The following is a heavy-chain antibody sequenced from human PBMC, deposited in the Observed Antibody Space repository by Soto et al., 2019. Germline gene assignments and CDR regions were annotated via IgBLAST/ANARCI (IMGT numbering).Heavy chain of an antibody. D-gene: IGHD5-12*01. J-gene: IGHJ4*02. CDR2: MFYSGST. V-gene: IGHV4-31*03. Sequence: QVQLQESGPGLVKPSQTLSLTCTVSGASISSGRAYWSWIRQHPGKGLEWIGYMFYSGSTYYHPSLRSRVNISADTSKSQFSLRLTSVTPADTAVYYCARDNGYAHVDSWGQGTLVTVSS. CDR1: GASISSGRAY. CDR3: ARDNGYAHVDS.